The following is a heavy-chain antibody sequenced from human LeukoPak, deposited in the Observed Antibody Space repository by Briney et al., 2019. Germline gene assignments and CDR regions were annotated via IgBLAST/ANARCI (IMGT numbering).Heavy chain of an antibody. J-gene: IGHJ5*02. D-gene: IGHD2-2*01. V-gene: IGHV1-8*01. CDR2: MNPNSGNA. CDR1: GYTFTSYD. CDR3: ARGRGCSSTSCRRNWFDP. Sequence: ASVKVSCKASGYTFTSYDINWVRQATGQGLEWMGWMNPNSGNAGYAQKFQGRVTMTRNPSISTAYMELSSLRSEDTAVYYCARGRGCSSTSCRRNWFDPWGQGTLVTVSS.